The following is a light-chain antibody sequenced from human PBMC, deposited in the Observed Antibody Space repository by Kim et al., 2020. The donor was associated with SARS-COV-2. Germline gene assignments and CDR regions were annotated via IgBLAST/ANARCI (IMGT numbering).Light chain of an antibody. Sequence: VCPGQTASMTCSGDKLGDKYACWYKQKPGQSPVLVIYQDSKRPSGIPERFSGSNSGNTATLTISGTQAMDEADYYCQAWDSSTYVFGTGTKVTVL. V-gene: IGLV3-1*01. CDR1: KLGDKY. J-gene: IGLJ1*01. CDR2: QDS. CDR3: QAWDSSTYV.